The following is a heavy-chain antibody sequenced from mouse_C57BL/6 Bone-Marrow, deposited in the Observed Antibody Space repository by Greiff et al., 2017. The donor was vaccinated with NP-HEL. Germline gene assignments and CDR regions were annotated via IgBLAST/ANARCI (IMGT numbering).Heavy chain of an antibody. V-gene: IGHV14-4*01. CDR1: GFNIKDDY. CDR3: TTERWYHDY. D-gene: IGHD2-1*01. J-gene: IGHJ2*01. CDR2: IDPENGDT. Sequence: EVKLQESGAELVRPGASVKLSCTASGFNIKDDYMHWVKQRPEQGLEWIGWIDPENGDTEYASKFQGKATITADTSSNTAYLQLSSLTSEDTAVYYCTTERWYHDYWGQGTTLTVSS.